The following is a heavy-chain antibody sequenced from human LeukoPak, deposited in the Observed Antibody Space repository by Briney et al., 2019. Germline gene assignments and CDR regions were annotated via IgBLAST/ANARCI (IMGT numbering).Heavy chain of an antibody. D-gene: IGHD1-26*01. CDR3: TRLGGSYYTY. Sequence: PGGSLRLSCAASGFTFSSYWMSWVRQAPGKGLEWVANIKQDGGEKYYVDSVKGRFTISRDNAKNSLFLQMDSLRAEDTAVYYCTRLGGSYYTYWGQGTLVTVSS. CDR2: IKQDGGEK. CDR1: GFTFSSYW. V-gene: IGHV3-7*01. J-gene: IGHJ4*02.